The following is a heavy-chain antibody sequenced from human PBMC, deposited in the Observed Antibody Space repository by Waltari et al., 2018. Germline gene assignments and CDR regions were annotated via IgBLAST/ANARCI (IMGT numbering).Heavy chain of an antibody. CDR2: ISGSSSST. CDR3: AKVEGGIVTRYYALDI. Sequence: EVQLLESGGGLVQPGGSLRLSCAASGFPFGNSALSWVRQAPGKGLEWISGISGSSSSTYYADSVKGRFTISRDNSKNTLYLQMNSLRVEDTAVYFCAKVEGGIVTRYYALDIWGQGTMVTVSS. CDR1: GFPFGNSA. J-gene: IGHJ3*02. D-gene: IGHD3-16*02. V-gene: IGHV3-23*01.